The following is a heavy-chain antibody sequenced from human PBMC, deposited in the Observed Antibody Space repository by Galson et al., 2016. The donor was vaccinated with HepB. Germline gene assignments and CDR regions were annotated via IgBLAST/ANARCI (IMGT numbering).Heavy chain of an antibody. CDR1: GFSSSDFA. CDR2: LSDSGVST. CDR3: AKGGIGHCGNGVCYTAPFDH. D-gene: IGHD2-8*01. Sequence: SLRLSCAASGFSSSDFAISWVRQAPGKGLDWVASLSDSGVSTFYTDSVRGRFTISRDNAHNTLVLQMNSLRGEDTAVYFCAKGGIGHCGNGVCYTAPFDHWGQGTPVIVSS. V-gene: IGHV3-23*01. J-gene: IGHJ4*02.